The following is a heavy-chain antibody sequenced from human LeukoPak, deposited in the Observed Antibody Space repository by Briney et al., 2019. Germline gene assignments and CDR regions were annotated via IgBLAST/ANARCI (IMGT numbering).Heavy chain of an antibody. Sequence: PGRSLRLSCVSSGFTFRSYSMHVVPRAPGEGLEWLSGISNTGRATDYTDSIKGRFTISRDSSKNTVFLQMNSLRAEDTAEYFCAHQVPPNDEFFDHWGQGTLVTVSS. J-gene: IGHJ5*02. CDR1: GFTFRSYS. CDR3: AHQVPPNDEFFDH. V-gene: IGHV3-23*01. CDR2: ISNTGRAT.